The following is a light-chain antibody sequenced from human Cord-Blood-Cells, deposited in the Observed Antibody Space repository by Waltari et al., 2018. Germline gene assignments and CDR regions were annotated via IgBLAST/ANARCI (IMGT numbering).Light chain of an antibody. Sequence: IVLTQSPATLPLSPGERATLPCRPSQSVSSSYLAWYQQKPGHAPRLLIYGASSRATCIPDRFSGSGSGTDFTVTISRLEPEDFAVYYCQQYGSSPITFGQGTRLEIK. CDR3: QQYGSSPIT. V-gene: IGKV3-20*01. CDR2: GAS. J-gene: IGKJ5*01. CDR1: QSVSSSY.